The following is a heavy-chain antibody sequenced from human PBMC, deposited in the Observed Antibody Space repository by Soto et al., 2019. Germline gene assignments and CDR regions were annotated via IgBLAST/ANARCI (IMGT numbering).Heavy chain of an antibody. CDR2: INPDSGNT. CDR3: ATVRAARTVVFYY. D-gene: IGHD6-6*01. Sequence: QVQLVQSGAEVKKPGASVKVSCKASGYTFTSYDINWVRQASGQGLEWMGWINPDSGNTAYAQKFQGRVTMTTNTAMNTAYMELSSLRSDDTAVYYCATVRAARTVVFYYWGQGTLVTVSS. CDR1: GYTFTSYD. J-gene: IGHJ4*02. V-gene: IGHV1-8*01.